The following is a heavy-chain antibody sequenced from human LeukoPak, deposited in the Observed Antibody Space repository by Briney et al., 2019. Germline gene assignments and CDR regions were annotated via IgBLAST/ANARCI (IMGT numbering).Heavy chain of an antibody. CDR1: AFTFSTYW. Sequence: PGGSLRLSCVGSAFTFSTYWMSWVRQGPGKGLEWVASIRPDGYVRYYVDSVNGRFTISRDNAKNSVFLQMDSLRAEDTAVYYCARLFGGVTTFDYWGQGTLVSVSS. V-gene: IGHV3-7*01. J-gene: IGHJ4*02. CDR2: IRPDGYVR. D-gene: IGHD3-10*01. CDR3: ARLFGGVTTFDY.